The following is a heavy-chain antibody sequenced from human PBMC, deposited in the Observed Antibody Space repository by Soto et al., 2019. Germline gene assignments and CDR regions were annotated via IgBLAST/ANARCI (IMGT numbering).Heavy chain of an antibody. Sequence: QVQLVESGGGVVQPGRSLRLSCAASGFTFSSYGMHWVRQAPGKGLEWVAVIWHDGSNKYYADSVKGRFTISRDNSKNTLYLQMNSLRAEDTAVYYCARDKRAYSSGLIDYWGQGTLVTVSS. J-gene: IGHJ4*02. CDR2: IWHDGSNK. CDR3: ARDKRAYSSGLIDY. D-gene: IGHD6-19*01. V-gene: IGHV3-33*01. CDR1: GFTFSSYG.